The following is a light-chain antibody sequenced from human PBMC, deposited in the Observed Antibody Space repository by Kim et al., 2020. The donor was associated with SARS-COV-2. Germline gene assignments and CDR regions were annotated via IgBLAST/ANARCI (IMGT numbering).Light chain of an antibody. Sequence: VPPGQTASITCSGDKLGDKYACWYQQKPGQSPVLVIYQDSKRPSGIPERFSRSNSGNTATLTISGTQAMDEADYYCQAWDSSLVVFGGGTQLTVL. CDR2: QDS. V-gene: IGLV3-1*01. J-gene: IGLJ2*01. CDR1: KLGDKY. CDR3: QAWDSSLVV.